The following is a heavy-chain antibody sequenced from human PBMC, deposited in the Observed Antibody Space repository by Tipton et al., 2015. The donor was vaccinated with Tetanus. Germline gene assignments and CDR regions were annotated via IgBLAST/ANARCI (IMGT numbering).Heavy chain of an antibody. Sequence: SLRLSCAASGFTVSSNYMTWVRQAPGKGLEWVSGISGSGDSTYYADSVKGRFTISRDNSKLYLQMNSLRAEDRAVYYCAKSRASSHYRGAFEIWGQGTMVTVSS. CDR2: ISGSGDST. J-gene: IGHJ3*02. CDR3: AKSRASSHYRGAFEI. CDR1: GFTVSSNY. V-gene: IGHV3-23*01. D-gene: IGHD3-10*01.